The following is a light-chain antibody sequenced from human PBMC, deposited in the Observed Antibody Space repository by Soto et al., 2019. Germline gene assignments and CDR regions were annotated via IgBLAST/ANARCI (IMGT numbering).Light chain of an antibody. CDR2: GAS. J-gene: IGKJ1*01. Sequence: EIVLTQSPGTLSLSPGERATLSCRASQSVSSSYLAWYQQKPGQAPRLLIYGASSRATGIPDRFSGSGSGTYFTLTISRLEPEDCAVYYCEQYGSSPPGTFGQGTKVEIK. V-gene: IGKV3-20*01. CDR3: EQYGSSPPGT. CDR1: QSVSSSY.